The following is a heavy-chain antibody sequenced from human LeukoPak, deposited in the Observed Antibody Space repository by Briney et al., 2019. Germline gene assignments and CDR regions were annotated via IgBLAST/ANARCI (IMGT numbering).Heavy chain of an antibody. CDR1: GFTFSSYA. J-gene: IGHJ4*02. CDR2: ISYDGSSK. D-gene: IGHD5-12*01. V-gene: IGHV3-30*04. CDR3: AREGGYDYPYYFDY. Sequence: GRSLRLSCAASGFTFSSYAMHWVRQAPGKGLEWVAVISYDGSSKYYADSVKGRFTISRDNSKNTLYLQMNSLRAEDTAVYYCAREGGYDYPYYFDYWGQGTLVTVSS.